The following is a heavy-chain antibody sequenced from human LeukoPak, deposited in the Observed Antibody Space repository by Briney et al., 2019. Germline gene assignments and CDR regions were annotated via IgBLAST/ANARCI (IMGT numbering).Heavy chain of an antibody. V-gene: IGHV1-69*13. CDR3: ARDSSWPFDY. J-gene: IGHJ4*02. CDR1: GYTFTGYY. D-gene: IGHD6-13*01. CDR2: ILPIFKRT. Sequence: SVKVSCKASGYTFTGYYMHWVRQAPGQGLEWMGRILPIFKRTDYAQKFQDRVTITADESRTTAYMELRSLRSDDTAVYYCARDSSWPFDYWGQGTLVTVSS.